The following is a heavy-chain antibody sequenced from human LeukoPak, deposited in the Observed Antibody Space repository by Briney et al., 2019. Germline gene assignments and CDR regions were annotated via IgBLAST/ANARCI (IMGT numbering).Heavy chain of an antibody. CDR3: AKDGARGDYSNYDY. CDR1: GFTFSTYG. J-gene: IGHJ4*02. CDR2: IWYDGTYK. V-gene: IGHV3-33*06. Sequence: GGSLRLSCAASGFTFSTYGMHWVRQAPGKGLEWVAIIWYDGTYKYYADSVKGRFTISRDNSKNTLYLQMNSLRAEDTAVYYCAKDGARGDYSNYDYWGQGTLVTVSS. D-gene: IGHD4-11*01.